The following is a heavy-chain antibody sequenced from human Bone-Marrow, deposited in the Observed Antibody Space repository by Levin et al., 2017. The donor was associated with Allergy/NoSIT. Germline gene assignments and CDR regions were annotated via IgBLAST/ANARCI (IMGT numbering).Heavy chain of an antibody. CDR1: GYTFTGYY. Sequence: GASVKVSCKASGYTFTGYYMHWVRQAPGQGLEWMGWINPNSGGTNYAQKFQGRVTMTRDTSISTAYMELSRLRSDDTAVYYCARGKDYDILTGYGDYWGQGTLVTVSS. CDR2: INPNSGGT. CDR3: ARGKDYDILTGYGDY. D-gene: IGHD3-9*01. V-gene: IGHV1-2*02. J-gene: IGHJ4*02.